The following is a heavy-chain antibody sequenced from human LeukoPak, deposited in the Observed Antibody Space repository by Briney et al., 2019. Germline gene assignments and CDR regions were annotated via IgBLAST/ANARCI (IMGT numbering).Heavy chain of an antibody. CDR3: ARGLLVIIEVAGYYYGMDV. J-gene: IGHJ6*02. Sequence: GASVKVSCKASGYTFTTYAISWVRQAPGQGLEWMGGIIPIFGTANYAQKFQGRVTITADESTSTAYMELSSLRSEDTAVYYCARGLLVIIEVAGYYYGMDVWGQGTTVTVSS. CDR2: IIPIFGTA. CDR1: GYTFTTYA. D-gene: IGHD3-9*01. V-gene: IGHV1-69*13.